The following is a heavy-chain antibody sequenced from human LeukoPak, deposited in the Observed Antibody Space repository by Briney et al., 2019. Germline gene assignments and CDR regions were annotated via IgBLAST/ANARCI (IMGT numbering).Heavy chain of an antibody. CDR2: IWYDGSNK. D-gene: IGHD3-10*01. Sequence: RPGGSLRLSCAASGFTFSSYGMHWVRQAPGKGLEWVAVIWYDGSNKYYADSVKGRFTISRDNSKNTLYLQMNSLRAEDTAVYYCARDLGTRMVRGEVGYWGQGTLVTVSS. CDR1: GFTFSSYG. V-gene: IGHV3-33*01. CDR3: ARDLGTRMVRGEVGY. J-gene: IGHJ4*02.